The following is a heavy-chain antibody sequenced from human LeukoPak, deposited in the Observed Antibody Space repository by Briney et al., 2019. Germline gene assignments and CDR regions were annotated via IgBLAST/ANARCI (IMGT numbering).Heavy chain of an antibody. CDR2: ISYDGSNK. D-gene: IGHD3-22*01. CDR1: GFIFSTYA. Sequence: GRSLRLSCAASGFIFSTYAMHRVRQAPGKGLEWVAVISYDGSNKYYADSVKGRFTFSRDNSKNTLYLQMNSLRAEDTAVYYCARPYNYDTSAYYFDYWGQGTLVTVSS. V-gene: IGHV3-30-3*01. J-gene: IGHJ4*02. CDR3: ARPYNYDTSAYYFDY.